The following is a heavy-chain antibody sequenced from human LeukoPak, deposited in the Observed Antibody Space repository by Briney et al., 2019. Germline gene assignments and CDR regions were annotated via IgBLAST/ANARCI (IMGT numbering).Heavy chain of an antibody. V-gene: IGHV1-69*02. J-gene: IGHJ6*02. D-gene: IGHD5-18*01. Sequence: VAPVQVSCKASGCTLSSYTISWVRPAAGQGLEWMGRIIPILGIANYPQKFQGRVTITADKSTSTAYMELSSLRSEDTAVYYCASPNFADTAMSLGMDVWGQGTTVTVSS. CDR2: IIPILGIA. CDR3: ASPNFADTAMSLGMDV. CDR1: GCTLSSYT.